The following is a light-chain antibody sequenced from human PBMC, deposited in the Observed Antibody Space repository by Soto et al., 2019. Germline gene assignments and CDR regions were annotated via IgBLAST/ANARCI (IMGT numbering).Light chain of an antibody. CDR2: QAS. CDR3: QQYNSHWSCT. V-gene: IGKV1-5*03. Sequence: DIQMTQSPSTLAASPGDRVTITCRASQRIKSWLAWYQQKPGKAPKLLIYQASNLQRGVPSRFSGSGFGTEFTLTIIILQPEDFAMYYCQQYNSHWSCTFGQGTKVEI. J-gene: IGKJ1*01. CDR1: QRIKSW.